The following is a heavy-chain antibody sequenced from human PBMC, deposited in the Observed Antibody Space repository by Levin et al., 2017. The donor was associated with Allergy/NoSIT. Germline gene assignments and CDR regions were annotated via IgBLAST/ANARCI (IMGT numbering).Heavy chain of an antibody. D-gene: IGHD6-13*01. Sequence: LSLTCAASGFDFDSFGMHWVRPAPGKGLEWVALISFDGKRKYYAESVKGRFSSSRDNPENILYLQMNNLRGEDTAVYHCAKDLRRGTSSWYQLANWGQGTLVTVSS. CDR2: ISFDGKRK. CDR3: AKDLRRGTSSWYQLAN. CDR1: GFDFDSFG. V-gene: IGHV3-30*18. J-gene: IGHJ4*02.